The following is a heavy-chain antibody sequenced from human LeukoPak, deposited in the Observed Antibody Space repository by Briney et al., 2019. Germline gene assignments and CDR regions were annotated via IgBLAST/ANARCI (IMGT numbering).Heavy chain of an antibody. CDR3: ARVVRGVQLVFDY. D-gene: IGHD3-10*01. V-gene: IGHV4-59*01. Sequence: SETLSLTCTVSGGSISSYYWSWIRQPPGKGLEWIGYIYYSGSTNYNPSLKSRVTISVDTSKNQFSLKLSSVTAADTAVYYCARVVRGVQLVFDYRGQGTLVTVSS. CDR2: IYYSGST. J-gene: IGHJ4*02. CDR1: GGSISSYY.